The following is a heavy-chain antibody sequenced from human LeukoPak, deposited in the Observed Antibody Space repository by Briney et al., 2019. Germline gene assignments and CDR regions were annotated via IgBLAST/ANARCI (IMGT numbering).Heavy chain of an antibody. CDR3: ARVLGGPDY. Sequence: SETLSLTCTVSGYSISSGYYWGWIRQSPGKGLEWIATIYRSGSTYYNPSLKSRVTISVDTSKNQFSLKLSSVTAADTAVYYCARVLGGPDYWGQGTLVTVSS. V-gene: IGHV4-38-2*02. CDR1: GYSISSGYY. J-gene: IGHJ4*02. CDR2: IYRSGST. D-gene: IGHD3-10*01.